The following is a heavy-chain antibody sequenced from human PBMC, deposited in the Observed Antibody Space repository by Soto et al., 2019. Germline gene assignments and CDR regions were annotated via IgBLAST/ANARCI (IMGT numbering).Heavy chain of an antibody. V-gene: IGHV5-10-1*01. CDR3: ASRGNYDLNWFDP. J-gene: IGHJ5*02. D-gene: IGHD3-3*01. CDR2: IDPSDSYT. Sequence: GESLKISCKGSGYSFTSYWISWVRQMPGKGLEWMGRIDPSDSYTNYSPSFQGHVTISADKSISTAYLQWSSLKASDTAMYYCASRGNYDLNWFDPWGQGTLVTVSS. CDR1: GYSFTSYW.